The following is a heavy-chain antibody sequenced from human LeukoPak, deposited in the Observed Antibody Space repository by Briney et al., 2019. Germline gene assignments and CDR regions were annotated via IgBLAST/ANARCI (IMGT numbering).Heavy chain of an antibody. CDR3: ARPSDEGSYGDYLN. J-gene: IGHJ4*02. D-gene: IGHD4-17*01. CDR2: ISSSGSTI. Sequence: PGGSLRLSCAASGFTFSSYEMNWVRQAPGKGLEWVSYISSSGSTIYYADSVKGRFTISRDNAKNSLYLQMNSLRAEDTAVYYCARPSDEGSYGDYLNWGQGTLVTVSS. V-gene: IGHV3-48*03. CDR1: GFTFSSYE.